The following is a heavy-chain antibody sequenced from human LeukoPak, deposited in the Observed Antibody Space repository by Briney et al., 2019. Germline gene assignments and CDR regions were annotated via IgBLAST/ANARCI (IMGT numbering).Heavy chain of an antibody. D-gene: IGHD3-3*01. CDR2: IYHSGST. Sequence: SETLSLTCSVSGGSISSSSYYWGWIRQPPGKGLEWIGSIYHSGSTYYNPSLKSRVTISVDTSKNQFSLKLSSVTAADTAVYYCARVYYDFWSGYPYYMDVWGKGTTVTVSS. CDR1: GGSISSSSYY. V-gene: IGHV4-39*07. J-gene: IGHJ6*03. CDR3: ARVYYDFWSGYPYYMDV.